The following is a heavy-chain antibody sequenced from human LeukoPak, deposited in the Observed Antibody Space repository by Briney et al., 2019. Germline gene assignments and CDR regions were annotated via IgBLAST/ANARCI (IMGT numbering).Heavy chain of an antibody. D-gene: IGHD3-10*01. CDR2: IIPIFGTA. Sequence: SVKVSCKASGGTLSSYAISWVRQAPGQGLEWMGGIIPIFGTANYAQKFQGRVTITADESTSTAYMELSSLRSEDTAVYYCARDQRVRGVIRFDYWGQGTLVTVSS. CDR1: GGTLSSYA. J-gene: IGHJ4*02. CDR3: ARDQRVRGVIRFDY. V-gene: IGHV1-69*01.